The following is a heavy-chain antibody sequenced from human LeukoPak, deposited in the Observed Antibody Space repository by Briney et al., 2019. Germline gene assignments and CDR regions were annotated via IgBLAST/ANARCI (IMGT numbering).Heavy chain of an antibody. D-gene: IGHD5-24*01. CDR2: IIPILGIA. J-gene: IGHJ3*02. CDR3: ARDRPKEAKMATITGGLEAFDI. CDR1: GYTFTSYG. Sequence: SVKVSCKASGYTFTSYGISWVRQAPGQGLEWMGRIIPILGIANYAQKFQGRVTITADKSTSTAYMELSSLRSEDTAVYYCARDRPKEAKMATITGGLEAFDIWGQGTMVTVSS. V-gene: IGHV1-69*04.